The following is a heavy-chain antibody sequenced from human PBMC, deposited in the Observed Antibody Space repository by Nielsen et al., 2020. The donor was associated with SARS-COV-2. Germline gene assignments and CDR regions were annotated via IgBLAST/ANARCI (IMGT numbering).Heavy chain of an antibody. V-gene: IGHV3-30*02. J-gene: IGHJ4*02. Sequence: GESLKISCAASGFTFSSYGMHWVRQAPGKGLEWVAVIWYDGSNKYYADSVKGRFTISRDNSKNTLYLQMNSLRAEDTAVYYCAKSSLMRSLDYWGQGTLVTVSS. CDR1: GFTFSSYG. CDR3: AKSSLMRSLDY. D-gene: IGHD3-16*02. CDR2: IWYDGSNK.